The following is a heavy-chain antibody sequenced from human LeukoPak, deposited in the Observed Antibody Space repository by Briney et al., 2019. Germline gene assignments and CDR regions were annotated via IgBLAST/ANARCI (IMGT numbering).Heavy chain of an antibody. D-gene: IGHD2-2*01. Sequence: GASVKVSCKASGYTFTGYYMHWVRQAPGQGLEWMGWTNPNSGGTNYAQKFQGRVTMTRDTSISTAYMELSRLRSDDTAVYYCARVYDTDIVVVPAATYYFDYWGQGTLVTVSS. J-gene: IGHJ4*02. CDR2: TNPNSGGT. V-gene: IGHV1-2*02. CDR1: GYTFTGYY. CDR3: ARVYDTDIVVVPAATYYFDY.